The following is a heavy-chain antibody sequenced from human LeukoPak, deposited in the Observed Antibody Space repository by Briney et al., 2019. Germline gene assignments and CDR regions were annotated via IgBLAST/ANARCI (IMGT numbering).Heavy chain of an antibody. D-gene: IGHD5-24*01. V-gene: IGHV1-18*01. Sequence: ASVKVSCKASGYTFTSYGISWVRQPPGQGLEWMGWISAYNGNTNYAQNLQGRVTMTTDTSTSTAYMALRSLRSDATAVYYCAKSRDGYNSYYFDYWGQGPLVTVYS. CDR1: GYTFTSYG. J-gene: IGHJ4*02. CDR2: ISAYNGNT. CDR3: AKSRDGYNSYYFDY.